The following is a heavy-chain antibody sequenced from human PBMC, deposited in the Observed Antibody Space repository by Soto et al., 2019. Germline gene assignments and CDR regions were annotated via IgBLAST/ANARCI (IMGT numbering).Heavy chain of an antibody. CDR3: ATRITVFGLLIPPFDP. J-gene: IGHJ5*02. V-gene: IGHV4-34*01. Sequence: LSLTCAVYGGSVNGYYWNWIRQPPGKGLGWIGEINHTGGTHYNPSLKSRVTMSVDTSKNQFSLRLSSVTAADTAIYYCATRITVFGLLIPPFDPWGQGTQVTVSS. CDR1: GGSVNGYY. CDR2: INHTGGT. D-gene: IGHD3-3*01.